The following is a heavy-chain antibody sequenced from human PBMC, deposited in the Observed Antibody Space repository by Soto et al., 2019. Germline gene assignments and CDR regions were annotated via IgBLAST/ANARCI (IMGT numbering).Heavy chain of an antibody. D-gene: IGHD3-3*01. V-gene: IGHV4-34*01. Sequence: SGTLSITCAVDGGAFSGYDGSCIRQPPGKGLEWIGEINHSGSTNYNPSLKSRVTISVDTSKNQFSLKLSSVTAADTAVYYCARGLRRITIFGVVISVFGMDVWGQGTTVT. CDR3: ARGLRRITIFGVVISVFGMDV. CDR1: GGAFSGYD. J-gene: IGHJ6*02. CDR2: INHSGST.